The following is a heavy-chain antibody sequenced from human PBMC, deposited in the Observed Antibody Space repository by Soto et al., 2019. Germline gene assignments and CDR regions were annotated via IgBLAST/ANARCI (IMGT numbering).Heavy chain of an antibody. CDR2: IYYSGST. CDR1: GGSISSGGYY. Sequence: QVQLQESGPGLVKPSQTLSLTCTVSGGSISSGGYYWNWIRQHPGKGLEWIGYIYYSGSTFYNPSLKSRVTVSVDTSKNQFSLKRSSVTAADTAVYYCARDGGYGSGSYRFDYWGQGTLVTVSS. CDR3: ARDGGYGSGSYRFDY. D-gene: IGHD3-10*01. J-gene: IGHJ4*02. V-gene: IGHV4-31*03.